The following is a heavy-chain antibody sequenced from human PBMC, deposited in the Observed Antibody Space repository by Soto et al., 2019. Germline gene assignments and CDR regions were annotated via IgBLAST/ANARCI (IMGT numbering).Heavy chain of an antibody. D-gene: IGHD3-3*01. CDR2: INHSGST. CDR1: GGSFRCYY. J-gene: IGHJ6*02. CDR3: ARGRGYDFWSGYRPYGMDV. Sequence: SETPSLSRGFSGGSFRCYYWSWIRQQHGKGREWIGEINHSGSTNYNPSLKSRVTISVDTSKNQFSLKLSSVTAADTAVYYCARGRGYDFWSGYRPYGMDVWGQGTTVTVSS. V-gene: IGHV4-34*01.